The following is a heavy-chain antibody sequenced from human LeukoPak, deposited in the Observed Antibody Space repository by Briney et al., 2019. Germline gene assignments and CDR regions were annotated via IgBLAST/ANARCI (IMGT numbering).Heavy chain of an antibody. CDR3: DGADF. CDR2: ISDSGGGT. J-gene: IGHJ4*02. CDR1: GFTLSSFA. V-gene: IGHV3-23*01. Sequence: GGSLRLSCVASGFTLSSFAMYWARQAPGKGLEWVSTISDSGGGTYYADSVKGRFTISRDNSKNTLYLQMNSLRADDTAVYYCDGADFWGQGTLVTVSS.